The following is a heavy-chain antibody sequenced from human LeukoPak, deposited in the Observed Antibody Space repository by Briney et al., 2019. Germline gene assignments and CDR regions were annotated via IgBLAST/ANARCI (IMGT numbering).Heavy chain of an antibody. CDR2: INPNSGGT. J-gene: IGHJ4*02. D-gene: IGHD3-3*01. CDR3: ARASYDFWSGYYGGEYYFDY. Sequence: GASVKVSCKASGYTFTGYYMHWVRQAPGQGLEWMGWINPNSGGTNYAQKFQGRVTKTRDTSISTAYMELSRLRSDDTAVYYCARASYDFWSGYYGGEYYFDYWGQGTLVTVSS. V-gene: IGHV1-2*02. CDR1: GYTFTGYY.